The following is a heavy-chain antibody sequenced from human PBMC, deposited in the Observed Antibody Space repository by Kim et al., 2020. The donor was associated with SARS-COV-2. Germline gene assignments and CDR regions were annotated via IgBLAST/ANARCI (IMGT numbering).Heavy chain of an antibody. CDR1: GYSFSRHW. D-gene: IGHD2-2*01. CDR3: ARVAVPAAIGWFDP. J-gene: IGHJ5*02. Sequence: GESLKISCKASGYSFSRHWIGWVRQMPGKGLEWMGIIYPGDSDTRYSPSFQGQVTISADNSITTAYLQWSSPKASDTAMYYCARVAVPAAIGWFDPWGQGTLVTVSS. CDR2: IYPGDSDT. V-gene: IGHV5-51*01.